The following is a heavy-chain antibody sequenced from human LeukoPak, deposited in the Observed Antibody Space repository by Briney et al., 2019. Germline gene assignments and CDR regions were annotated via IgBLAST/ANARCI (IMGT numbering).Heavy chain of an antibody. D-gene: IGHD3-3*01. Sequence: PSETLSLTCTVSGGSISSYYWRWIRQPPGKGLEWIGYIYYSGSTNYNPSLKSRVTISVDTSKNQFSLKLSSVTAADTAVYYCARHSPNFWSGDYYFDYWGQGTLVTVSS. CDR1: GGSISSYY. CDR3: ARHSPNFWSGDYYFDY. V-gene: IGHV4-59*08. CDR2: IYYSGST. J-gene: IGHJ4*02.